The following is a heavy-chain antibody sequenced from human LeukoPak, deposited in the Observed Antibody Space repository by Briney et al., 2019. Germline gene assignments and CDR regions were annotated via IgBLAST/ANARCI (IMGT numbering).Heavy chain of an antibody. CDR3: AREAYDYVWGSYRYLDY. J-gene: IGHJ4*02. CDR1: GFTFSRHG. CDR2: IYYSGST. V-gene: IGHV4-31*02. Sequence: LRLSCAPSGFTFSRHGMHWVRQHPGKGLEWIGYIYYSGSTYYNPSLKSRVTISVDTSKNQFSLKPSSVTAADTAVYYCAREAYDYVWGSYRYLDYWGQGTLVTVSS. D-gene: IGHD3-16*02.